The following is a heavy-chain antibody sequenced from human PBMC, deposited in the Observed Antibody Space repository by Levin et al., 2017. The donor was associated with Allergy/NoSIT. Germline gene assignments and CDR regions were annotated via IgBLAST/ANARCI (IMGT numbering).Heavy chain of an antibody. CDR2: IFYSGNT. CDR1: GGSISTDTYY. CDR3: AREDRIVGVGSSEGGFGKDYYFDN. J-gene: IGHJ4*02. V-gene: IGHV4-31*03. Sequence: SETLSLTCTVSGGSISTDTYYWTWIRQPPGKGLEWIGYIFYSGNTYYNPSLKSRVSMSLDTSRNQFSLKLSSVSAADTAVYYCAREDRIVGVGSSEGGFGKDYYFDNWGQGALVTVSS. D-gene: IGHD1-26*01.